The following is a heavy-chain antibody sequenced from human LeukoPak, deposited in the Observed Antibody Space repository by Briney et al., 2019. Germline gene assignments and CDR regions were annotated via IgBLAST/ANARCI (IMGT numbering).Heavy chain of an antibody. V-gene: IGHV4-39*07. CDR1: GGSISSSSYY. D-gene: IGHD3-9*01. CDR3: ARAVTLRYFDWLPNGEYFQH. J-gene: IGHJ1*01. CDR2: IYYSGST. Sequence: PSETLSLTCTVSGGSISSSSYYWGWIRQPPGKGLEWIGSIYYSGSTYYNPSLKSRVTISVDTSKNQFSLKLSSVTAADTAVYYCARAVTLRYFDWLPNGEYFQHWGQGTLVTVSS.